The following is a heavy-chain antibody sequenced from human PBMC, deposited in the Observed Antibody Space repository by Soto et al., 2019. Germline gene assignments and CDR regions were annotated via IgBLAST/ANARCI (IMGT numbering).Heavy chain of an antibody. CDR1: GFTFSNYW. CDR3: ARDSSTWGGGVFGIQY. CDR2: IKQDGSEK. D-gene: IGHD6-13*01. J-gene: IGHJ4*02. V-gene: IGHV3-7*01. Sequence: EVQLVESGGGLVQPGGSLRLSCAASGFTFSNYWMTWVRQAPGKGLEWVANIKQDGSEKYYVDSVKGRFTISRDNAKNSLYLHMNSLSAEDTAVYYCARDSSTWGGGVFGIQYWGKGTLVTVSS.